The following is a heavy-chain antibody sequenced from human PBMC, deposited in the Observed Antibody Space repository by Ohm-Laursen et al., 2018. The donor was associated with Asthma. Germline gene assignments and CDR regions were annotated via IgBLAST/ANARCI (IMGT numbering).Heavy chain of an antibody. Sequence: SLRLSCAASGFTFSSYGMHWVRQAPGKGLEWVAVISYDGSNKYYADSVKGRFTISRDNSKNTLYLQMNSLRAEDTAVYYCARDTSILWWCPDYWGQGTLGTVSS. CDR2: ISYDGSNK. CDR3: ARDTSILWWCPDY. J-gene: IGHJ4*02. D-gene: IGHD2-21*01. CDR1: GFTFSSYG. V-gene: IGHV3-30*03.